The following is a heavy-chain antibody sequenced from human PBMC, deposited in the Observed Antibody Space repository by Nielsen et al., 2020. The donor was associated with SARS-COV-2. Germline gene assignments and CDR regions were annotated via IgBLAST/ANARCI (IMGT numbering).Heavy chain of an antibody. J-gene: IGHJ4*02. D-gene: IGHD4-17*01. CDR3: ARHDYGDYVDY. CDR2: IYYSGST. CDR1: GGSISSGDYY. V-gene: IGHV4-30-4*01. Sequence: LRLSCTVSGGSISSGDYYWSWIRQPPGKGLEWIGYIYYSGSTYYNPSLKSRVTISVDTSKNQFSLKLSSVTAADTAVYYCARHDYGDYVDYWGQGTLVTASS.